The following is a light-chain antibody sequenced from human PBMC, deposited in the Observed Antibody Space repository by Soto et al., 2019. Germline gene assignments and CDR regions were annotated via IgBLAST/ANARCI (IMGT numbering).Light chain of an antibody. V-gene: IGKV3-20*01. CDR3: QQYGSSQFT. Sequence: EIVLMQSPGTLSLSPGEGATLSCRASQSVNNNYLAWYQQRPGQAPTVLIFDTSRRATGVPDRFSGSGSGTDFTLSISRVDPDDFAVYYCQQYGSSQFTFGPGTKVNIK. CDR1: QSVNNNY. J-gene: IGKJ3*01. CDR2: DTS.